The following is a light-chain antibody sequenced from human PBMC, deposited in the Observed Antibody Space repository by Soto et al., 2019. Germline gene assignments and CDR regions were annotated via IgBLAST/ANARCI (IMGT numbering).Light chain of an antibody. CDR3: QQYNNWPSWK. CDR2: GAS. CDR1: KAITEN. Sequence: IVSKQCKGTLYLSTGERTTLSGRASKAITENVAWYKLKDVEVPGLRIYGASTRAAGIPARFSGSGSGTEFTLTISSLQSEDSAIYYCQQYNNWPSWKFGQGT. J-gene: IGKJ1*01. V-gene: IGKV3-15*01.